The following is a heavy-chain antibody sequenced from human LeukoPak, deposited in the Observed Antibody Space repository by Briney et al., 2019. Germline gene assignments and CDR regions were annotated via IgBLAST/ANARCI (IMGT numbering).Heavy chain of an antibody. CDR2: ISSSGSTI. CDR3: VRDLYRIVVVPHYFDY. D-gene: IGHD3-22*01. J-gene: IGHJ4*02. CDR1: GFTFDDYA. Sequence: GGSLRLSCAASGFTFDDYAMHWVRQAPGKGLEWVSYISSSGSTIYYADSVKGRFTISRDNAKNSLYLQMNSLRAEDTAVYYCVRDLYRIVVVPHYFDYWGQGTLVTVSS. V-gene: IGHV3-48*03.